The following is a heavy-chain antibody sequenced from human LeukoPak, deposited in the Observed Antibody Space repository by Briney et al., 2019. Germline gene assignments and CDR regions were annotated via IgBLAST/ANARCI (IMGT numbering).Heavy chain of an antibody. CDR2: IIPIFGTA. CDR3: ARAQAPLEWLLSYDAFDI. Sequence: SVKVSCKASGGTFSSYAISWVRQAPGQGLEWMGGIIPIFGTANYAQKFQGRVTITTDESTSTAYMELSSLRSEDTAVYYCARAQAPLEWLLSYDAFDIWGQGTMVTVSS. V-gene: IGHV1-69*05. J-gene: IGHJ3*02. CDR1: GGTFSSYA. D-gene: IGHD3-3*01.